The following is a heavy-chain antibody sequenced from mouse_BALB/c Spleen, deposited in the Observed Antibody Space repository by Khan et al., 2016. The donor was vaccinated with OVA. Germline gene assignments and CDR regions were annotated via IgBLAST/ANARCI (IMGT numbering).Heavy chain of an antibody. J-gene: IGHJ3*01. D-gene: IGHD2-10*01. V-gene: IGHV1-4*01. CDR1: GYTFTSYT. CDR3: AGDGAYHGSDGWFAY. CDR2: INPSNDYT. Sequence: VQLQQSGAELARPGASVKMSCKASGYTFTSYTIHWIKKRPGQGLEWIGYINPSNDYTNYNQKFKDKATLTTDKSSTTAYLRLSSLTSDDSAIYNCAGDGAYHGSDGWFAYWGQGTLVTVSA.